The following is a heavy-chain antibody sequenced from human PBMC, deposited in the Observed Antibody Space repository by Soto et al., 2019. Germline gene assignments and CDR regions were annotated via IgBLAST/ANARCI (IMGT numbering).Heavy chain of an antibody. CDR3: ARHLGEGYFDY. J-gene: IGHJ4*02. Sequence: TLSLTCTVSGGSIRDYYWSWIRQSPGKGLEWIGYIYYTGTTRYNPSIKSRVTISVDSSKNQFSLNLRSVSAADTAVYYCARHLGEGYFDYWGQGTLVTVSS. CDR2: IYYTGTT. V-gene: IGHV4-59*08. CDR1: GGSIRDYY.